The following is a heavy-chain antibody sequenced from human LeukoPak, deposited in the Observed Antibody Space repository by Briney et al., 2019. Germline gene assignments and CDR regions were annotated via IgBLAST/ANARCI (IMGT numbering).Heavy chain of an antibody. CDR3: ARDMSSSRVFDP. D-gene: IGHD6-13*01. V-gene: IGHV4-59*01. J-gene: IGHJ5*02. CDR2: IYYSGST. CDR1: GGSISSYY. Sequence: SETLSLTCTVSGGSISSYYWSWIRQPPGKGLEWIGYIYYSGSTNYDPSLKSRVTISVDTSKNQFSLKVTSVTPADTAVYYCARDMSSSRVFDPWGQGTLVTVSS.